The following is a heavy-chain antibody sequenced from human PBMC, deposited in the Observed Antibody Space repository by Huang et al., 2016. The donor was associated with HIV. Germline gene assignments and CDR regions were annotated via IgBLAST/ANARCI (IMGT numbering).Heavy chain of an antibody. CDR3: TRGFRAKPGDY. CDR2: RNQDGSER. D-gene: IGHD3-3*01. CDR1: GFTFRSYW. J-gene: IGHJ4*02. Sequence: EVHLVQSGGGLVQPGRSLRLSCVGSGFTFRSYWMNWVRQSPGRGLEWVATRNQDGSERFYVDSVRVRLTISRDNANDSMSLQLNSLKGEDMAVYFCTRGFRAKPGDYWGQGSLVTVSS. V-gene: IGHV3-7*01.